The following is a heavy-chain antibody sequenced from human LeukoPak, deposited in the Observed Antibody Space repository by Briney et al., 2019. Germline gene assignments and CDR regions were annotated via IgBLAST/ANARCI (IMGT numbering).Heavy chain of an antibody. CDR3: ARAPEYYDSSGYGYYYGMDV. CDR2: IYYSGST. D-gene: IGHD3-22*01. Sequence: SETLSLTCTVSGGSVSGGSYYWSWIRQPPGKGLEWIGYIYYSGSTNYNPSLKSRVTISVDTSKNQFSLQLNSVTPEDTAVYYCARAPEYYDSSGYGYYYGMDVWGQGTTVTVSS. J-gene: IGHJ6*02. CDR1: GGSVSGGSYY. V-gene: IGHV4-61*01.